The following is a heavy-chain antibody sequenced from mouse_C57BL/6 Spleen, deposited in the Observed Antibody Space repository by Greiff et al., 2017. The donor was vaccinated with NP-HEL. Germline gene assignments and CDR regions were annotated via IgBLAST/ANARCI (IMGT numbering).Heavy chain of an antibody. J-gene: IGHJ1*03. D-gene: IGHD1-1*01. V-gene: IGHV1-76*01. Sequence: VQLQESGAELVRPGASVKLSCKASGYTFTDYYINWVKQRPGQGLEWIARIYPGSGNTYYNEKFKGKARLTAEKSSSTAYMQLSSLTSEDSAVYFCARGDYYGSSYEYFDVWGTGTTVTVSS. CDR3: ARGDYYGSSYEYFDV. CDR1: GYTFTDYY. CDR2: IYPGSGNT.